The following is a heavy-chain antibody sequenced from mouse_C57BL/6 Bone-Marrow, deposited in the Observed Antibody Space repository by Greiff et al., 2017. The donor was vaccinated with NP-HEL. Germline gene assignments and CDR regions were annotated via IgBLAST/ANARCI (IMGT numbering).Heavy chain of an antibody. D-gene: IGHD2-4*01. CDR1: GYTFTDYY. CDR2: INPNNGGT. J-gene: IGHJ1*03. V-gene: IGHV1-26*01. Sequence: EVQLQQSGPELVKPGASVKISCKASGYTFTDYYMNWVKQSHGKSLEWIGDINPNNGGTSYNQKFKGKATLTVDKSSSTAYMELRSLTSEDSAVYYCARSEGYDYDVLYWYFDVWGTGTTVTVSS. CDR3: ARSEGYDYDVLYWYFDV.